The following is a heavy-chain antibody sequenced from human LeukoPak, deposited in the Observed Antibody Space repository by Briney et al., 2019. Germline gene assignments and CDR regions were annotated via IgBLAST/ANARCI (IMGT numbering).Heavy chain of an antibody. Sequence: GGSLRLSCAASGFTFSSYAMSWVRQAPRKGLEWASAISGSGGSTYYADSVKGRFTISRDNSKNTLYLQMNSLRAEDTAVYYCAKDKAYYYYYMDVWGKGTTVTVSS. CDR3: AKDKAYYYYYMDV. V-gene: IGHV3-23*01. CDR1: GFTFSSYA. CDR2: ISGSGGST. J-gene: IGHJ6*03.